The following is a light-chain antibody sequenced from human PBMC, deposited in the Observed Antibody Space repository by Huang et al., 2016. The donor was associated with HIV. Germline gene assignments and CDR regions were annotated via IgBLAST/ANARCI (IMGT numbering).Light chain of an antibody. CDR2: SAS. CDR1: QSISNY. CDR3: QQSHSTPFT. V-gene: IGKV1-39*01. Sequence: DIQMTQFPLSLSASVGDRGTISCRSSQSISNYLNWYQQRPGKAPKFLIYSASSLQSGVPSRFSGSGSGTECTLTINSLQPEEFATYYCQQSHSTPFTFGQGTKVEIK. J-gene: IGKJ2*01.